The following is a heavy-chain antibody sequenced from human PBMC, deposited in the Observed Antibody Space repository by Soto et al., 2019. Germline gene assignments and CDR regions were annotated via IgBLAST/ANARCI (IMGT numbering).Heavy chain of an antibody. D-gene: IGHD3-16*01. V-gene: IGHV3-9*01. CDR2: ISWNSGSI. CDR3: AKDILGEVTRGYYGMDV. J-gene: IGHJ6*02. CDR1: GFTFDDYA. Sequence: EVQLVESGGGLVQPGRSLRLSCAASGFTFDDYAMHWVRQAPGKGLEWVSGISWNSGSIGYADSVKGRFTISRDNAKNSLYLQMSSLRAEDTALYYCAKDILGEVTRGYYGMDVWGQGTTVTVSS.